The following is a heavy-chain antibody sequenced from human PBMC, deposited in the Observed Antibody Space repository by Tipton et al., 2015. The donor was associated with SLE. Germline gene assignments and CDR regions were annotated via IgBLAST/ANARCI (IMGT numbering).Heavy chain of an antibody. V-gene: IGHV4-4*07. J-gene: IGHJ5*02. CDR2: IYTSGST. D-gene: IGHD4-11*01. CDR3: ARSDYNWDTWFDP. CDR1: GGSISSYY. Sequence: TLSLTCTVSGGSISSYYWNWIRQPAGRGLEWIGRIYTSGSTNYNPPLKSRVTMSLDSSKNQLSLRLSSVTAADTAVYYCARSDYNWDTWFDPWGQGTLVTVSS.